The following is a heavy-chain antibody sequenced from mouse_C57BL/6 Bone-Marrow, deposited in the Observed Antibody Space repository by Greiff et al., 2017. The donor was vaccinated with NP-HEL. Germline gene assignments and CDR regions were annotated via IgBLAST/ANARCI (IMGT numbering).Heavy chain of an antibody. CDR1: GFSLTSYA. D-gene: IGHD1-1*01. CDR3: ARKVVAKGYAMDY. J-gene: IGHJ4*01. V-gene: IGHV2-9-1*01. Sequence: VKVVESGPGLVAPSQSLSITCPVSGFSLTSYAISWVRQPPGKGLEWLGVIWTGGGTNYNSALKSRLSISKDNSKSQVFLKMNSLQTDDTARYYCARKVVAKGYAMDYWGQGTSVTVSS. CDR2: IWTGGGT.